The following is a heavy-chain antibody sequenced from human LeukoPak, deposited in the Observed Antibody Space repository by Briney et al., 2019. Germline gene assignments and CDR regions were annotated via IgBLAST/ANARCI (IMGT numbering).Heavy chain of an antibody. CDR2: ISSSSSYI. J-gene: IGHJ4*02. CDR1: GFTFSSYS. V-gene: IGHV3-21*01. D-gene: IGHD1-26*01. CDR3: ARVSGSYYRGYFDY. Sequence: PGGSLRLSCAASGFTFSSYSMNWVRQAPGKGLEWGSSISSSSSYIYYADSVKGRFTISRDNAKNSLYLQMNSLRAEDTAVYYCARVSGSYYRGYFDYWGQGTLVTVSS.